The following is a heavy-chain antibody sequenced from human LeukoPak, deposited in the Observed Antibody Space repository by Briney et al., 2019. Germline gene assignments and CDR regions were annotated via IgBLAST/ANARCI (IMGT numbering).Heavy chain of an antibody. D-gene: IGHD1-26*01. CDR1: GFTFSSYW. J-gene: IGHJ4*02. V-gene: IGHV3-74*01. CDR2: INEDGSTT. CDR3: ARDLGGRSGY. Sequence: GGSLRLFCAASGFTFSSYWMHWVRQAPGKGLVWVSRINEDGSTTNYADSVKGRFTISRDNAKNTLYLQMNSLRAEDTAVYYCARDLGGRSGYWGQGTLVTVSS.